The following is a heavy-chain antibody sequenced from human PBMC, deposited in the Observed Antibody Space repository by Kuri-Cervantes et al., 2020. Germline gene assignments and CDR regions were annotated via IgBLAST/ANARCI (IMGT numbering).Heavy chain of an antibody. CDR3: ASGIAATDY. D-gene: IGHD6-13*01. J-gene: IGHJ4*02. Sequence: SQTLSLTCAVSGYSISSGYYWGWIRQPPGKGLEWIGSIYYSGSTYYNPSLKSRVTISVDTSKSQFSLKLSSVTAADTAVYYCASGIAATDYWGQGTLVTVSS. CDR2: IYYSGST. CDR1: GYSISSGYY. V-gene: IGHV4-38-2*01.